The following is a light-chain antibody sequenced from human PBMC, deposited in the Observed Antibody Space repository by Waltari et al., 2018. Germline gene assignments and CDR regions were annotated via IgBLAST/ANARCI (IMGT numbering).Light chain of an antibody. Sequence: DIQMTQSPSSLSASVGDRVPISCRASQDISNYLNWYQQKPGKAPKRLIYASSNLESGVPSRFSGSASGTEFTLTISSLQPEDFAIYFCLQYYTKPFTFGPGTELDIK. CDR1: QDISNY. CDR2: ASS. J-gene: IGKJ3*01. CDR3: LQYYTKPFT. V-gene: IGKV1-17*01.